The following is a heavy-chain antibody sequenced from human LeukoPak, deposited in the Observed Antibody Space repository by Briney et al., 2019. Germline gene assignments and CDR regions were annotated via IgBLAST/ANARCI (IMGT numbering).Heavy chain of an antibody. CDR2: MNPNSGNT. CDR3: ARSSTIFGVVIMNY. V-gene: IGHV1-8*01. Sequence: ASVNVSCKVSGYTFTSYDINCVPQATGPGLEWMGWMNPNSGNTGYAQKFQGRVTMTRNTSISTAYMELSSLRSEDTAVYYCARSSTIFGVVIMNYWGQGSLVTVSS. CDR1: GYTFTSYD. J-gene: IGHJ4*02. D-gene: IGHD3-3*01.